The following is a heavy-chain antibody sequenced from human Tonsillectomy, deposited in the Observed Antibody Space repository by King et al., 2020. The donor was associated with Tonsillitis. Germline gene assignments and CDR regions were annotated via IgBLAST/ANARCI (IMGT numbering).Heavy chain of an antibody. V-gene: IGHV1-69*01. Sequence: QLVQSGAEVKKPGSSVKVSCKASGGTFSSYSISWVRQAPGQGLEWMGGIIPIFGTANYAQKFQGRVTIIADESTSTAYMELSSLRSEDTAVYYCARSYDRSGYDRYYFDYWGQGTLVTVSS. CDR3: ARSYDRSGYDRYYFDY. CDR1: GGTFSSYS. J-gene: IGHJ4*02. D-gene: IGHD3-22*01. CDR2: IIPIFGTA.